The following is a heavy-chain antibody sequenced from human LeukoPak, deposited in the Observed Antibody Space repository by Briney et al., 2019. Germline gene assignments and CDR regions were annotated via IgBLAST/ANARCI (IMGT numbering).Heavy chain of an antibody. J-gene: IGHJ4*02. V-gene: IGHV3-72*01. D-gene: IGHD5-18*01. CDR2: TKNKANSYTA. Sequence: PGGSLRLSCTVSGFTFNNYAMNWVRQAPGKGLEWVGRTKNKANSYTAEYAASVKGRFTISRDDSKNSLHLQMNSLKTEDTAVYYCVRSYGYSDSWGQGTLVTVSS. CDR1: GFTFNNYA. CDR3: VRSYGYSDS.